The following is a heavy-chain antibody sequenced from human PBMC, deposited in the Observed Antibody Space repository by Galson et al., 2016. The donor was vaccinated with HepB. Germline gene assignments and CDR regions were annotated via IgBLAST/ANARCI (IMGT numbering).Heavy chain of an antibody. CDR3: ARGEHTVDS. CDR1: TGSITYYY. CDR2: AVIGGDT. J-gene: IGHJ4*02. Sequence: ETLSLTCTVPTGSITYYYWNWIRQPAGKGLEWIGRAVIGGDTNYNPSLKSRVTMSIDTSKDQLSLRLTSGTAADTAVYYCARGEHTVDSWGQGTLVTVSS. V-gene: IGHV4-4*07. D-gene: IGHD2-21*01.